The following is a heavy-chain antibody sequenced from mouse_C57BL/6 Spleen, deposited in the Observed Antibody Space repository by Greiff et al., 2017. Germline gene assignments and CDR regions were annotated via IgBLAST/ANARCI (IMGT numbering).Heavy chain of an antibody. CDR3: TGSTGFAY. Sequence: EVQGVESGGGLVQPGGSMKLSCVASGFTFSNYWMNWVRQSPEKGLEWVAQIRLKSDNYATHYAESVKGRFTISRDDFKSSVYLQMNNLRAEDTGIYYCTGSTGFAYWGQGTLVTVSA. J-gene: IGHJ3*01. CDR2: IRLKSDNYAT. CDR1: GFTFSNYW. D-gene: IGHD1-1*01. V-gene: IGHV6-3*01.